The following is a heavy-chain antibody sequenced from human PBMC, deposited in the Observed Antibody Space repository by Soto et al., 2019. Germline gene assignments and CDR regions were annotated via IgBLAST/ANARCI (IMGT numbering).Heavy chain of an antibody. V-gene: IGHV1-69*13. D-gene: IGHD2-2*01. CDR3: AREAPYCTSATCLKFYDMDV. Sequence: GASVKVSCKASGGTFGSYAITWVRRAPGQGLEWLGGIIPILNSPAYAQKFQARVVITADEITNTAYMELNSLRFDDTAVYYCAREAPYCTSATCLKFYDMDVWGQRTSVTVSS. CDR1: GGTFGSYA. J-gene: IGHJ6*02. CDR2: IIPILNSP.